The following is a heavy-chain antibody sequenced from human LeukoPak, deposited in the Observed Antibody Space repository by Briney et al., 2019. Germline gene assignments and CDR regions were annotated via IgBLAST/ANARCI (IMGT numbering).Heavy chain of an antibody. J-gene: IGHJ4*02. CDR2: ISSSSGCI. CDR3: VRDTQWELLAQ. V-gene: IGHV3-21*01. Sequence: GGSLRLSCAASGFVFSDYSMHWVRQAPGKGLEWVSCISSSSGCIFYADSVKGRFTVSRDNAKNSLFLHMNRLGVEDTAIYFCVRDTQWELLAQWGQGTVVTVSS. D-gene: IGHD1-26*01. CDR1: GFVFSDYS.